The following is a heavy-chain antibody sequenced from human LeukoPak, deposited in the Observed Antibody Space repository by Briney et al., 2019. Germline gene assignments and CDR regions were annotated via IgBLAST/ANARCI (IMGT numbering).Heavy chain of an antibody. D-gene: IGHD6-13*01. V-gene: IGHV7-4-1*02. CDR2: IDANTGNP. CDR3: ARGDSGPTYNSNWYETNY. Sequence: ASVKVSCKASGYSFNNYAINWVRQAPGKGLEWMGWIDANTGNPTYALGLTGRFVLSLDTSVSTAYLQISSLKAEDTAVYYCARGDSGPTYNSNWYETNYWGQGTLVTVSS. J-gene: IGHJ4*02. CDR1: GYSFNNYA.